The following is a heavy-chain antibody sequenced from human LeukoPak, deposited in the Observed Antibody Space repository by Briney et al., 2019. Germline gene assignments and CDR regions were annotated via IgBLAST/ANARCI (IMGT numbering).Heavy chain of an antibody. CDR3: ARGGRPYYDILTGYSPGGYYYYGMDV. V-gene: IGHV3-21*01. CDR2: ISSSSSYI. CDR1: GFTFSSYS. J-gene: IGHJ6*02. Sequence: PGGSLRLSCAASGFTFSSYSMNWVRQAPGNGREWFSSISSSSSYIYYADSVKGRFTISRDNAKNSLYLQMNSLRAEDTAVYYCARGGRPYYDILTGYSPGGYYYYGMDVWGQGTTVTVSS. D-gene: IGHD3-9*01.